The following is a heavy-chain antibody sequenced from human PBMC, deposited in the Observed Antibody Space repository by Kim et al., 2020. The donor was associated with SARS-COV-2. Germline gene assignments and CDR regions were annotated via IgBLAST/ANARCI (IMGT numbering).Heavy chain of an antibody. CDR3: TTPYYDILTGYWEVFDY. J-gene: IGHJ4*02. D-gene: IGHD3-9*01. Sequence: VKCRFTISRDDSKNTLYLQMNSLKTEDTAVYYCTTPYYDILTGYWEVFDYWGQGTLVTVSS. V-gene: IGHV3-15*01.